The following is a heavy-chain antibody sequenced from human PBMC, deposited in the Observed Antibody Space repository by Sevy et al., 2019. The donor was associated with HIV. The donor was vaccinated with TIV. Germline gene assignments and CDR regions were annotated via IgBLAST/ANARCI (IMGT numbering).Heavy chain of an antibody. V-gene: IGHV3-30-3*01. CDR2: ISYDGSNK. CDR1: GFTFSSYA. CDR3: AREGVVDTAISYYFDY. D-gene: IGHD5-18*01. Sequence: GGSLRLSCAASGFTFSSYAMHWVRQAPGKGLEWVAVISYDGSNKYYADSVKGRFTISRDNSKNTLYLQMNSLRAEDTAVYYCAREGVVDTAISYYFDYWGQGTLVTVPS. J-gene: IGHJ4*02.